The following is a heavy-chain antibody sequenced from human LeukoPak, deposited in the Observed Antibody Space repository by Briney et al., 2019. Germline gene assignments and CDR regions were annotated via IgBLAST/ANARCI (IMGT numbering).Heavy chain of an antibody. CDR1: GGSISSGGYY. V-gene: IGHV4-30-4*08. CDR2: IYYSWRT. CDR3: ARATDVYSFDY. J-gene: IGHJ4*02. Sequence: SETLSLTCTVSGGSISSGGYYWSWIRQHPGKGLEWIGYIYYSWRTYYNPSLKSRVTISVDTSKNQFSLKLSSVTAADTAVYYCARATDVYSFDYWGQGTLVTVSS.